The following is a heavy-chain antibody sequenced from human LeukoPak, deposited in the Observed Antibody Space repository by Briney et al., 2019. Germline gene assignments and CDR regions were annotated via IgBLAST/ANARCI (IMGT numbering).Heavy chain of an antibody. CDR3: AKDIGGGSSWFYYFDY. V-gene: IGHV3-7*03. Sequence: QPGGSLRLSCAASGFNFSSYWMTWVRQAPGKGLEWVANIKQDGSGRYYVDSVKGRFTISRDNAKNSLYLQMNSLKSEDTALYYCAKDIGGGSSWFYYFDYWGQGTLVTVSS. CDR2: IKQDGSGR. D-gene: IGHD6-13*01. CDR1: GFNFSSYW. J-gene: IGHJ4*02.